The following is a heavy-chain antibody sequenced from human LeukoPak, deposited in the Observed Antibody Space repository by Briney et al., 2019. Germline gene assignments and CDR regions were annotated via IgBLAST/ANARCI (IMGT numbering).Heavy chain of an antibody. CDR2: VFHSGTT. D-gene: IGHD2-21*02. J-gene: IGHJ3*02. V-gene: IGHV4-59*08. CDR3: ARRMVTVTDAFDI. CDR1: GDSLTSHL. Sequence: SETLSLTCNVSGDSLTSHLWSWIRQTPGKGLEWIGYVFHSGTTNYSPSLKSRVTISLDTSKKQLYLRQASVTAADTAVYYCARRMVTVTDAFDIWGRGTMVSVSS.